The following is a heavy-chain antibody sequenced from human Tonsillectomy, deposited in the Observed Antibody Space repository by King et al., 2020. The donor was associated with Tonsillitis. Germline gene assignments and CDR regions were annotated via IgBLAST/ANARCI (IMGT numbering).Heavy chain of an antibody. J-gene: IGHJ4*02. D-gene: IGHD6-6*01. V-gene: IGHV3-21*01. CDR3: ARDTLYSTSSYVDH. Sequence: DVQLVESGGGLVKPGGSLRLSCAASGFTFSSNSMNWVRQAPGKGLEWVSSISSSSSYIYYADSVKGRFTISRDNAKNSLYLQMNSLRAEDTAVYYCARDTLYSTSSYVDHWGQGTLVTVSA. CDR2: ISSSSSYI. CDR1: GFTFSSNS.